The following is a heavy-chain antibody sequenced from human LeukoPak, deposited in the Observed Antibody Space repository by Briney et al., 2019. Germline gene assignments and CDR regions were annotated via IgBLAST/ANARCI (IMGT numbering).Heavy chain of an antibody. D-gene: IGHD4-17*01. V-gene: IGHV4-59*01. Sequence: PSETLSLTCSVSGGSISTYYWSWIRQPPGKGLEWIGYIYYTGTTNYNPSLRSRVTMSVDTSRNQFSLRLSSVTAADTAVYYCAREDPQTTVPEGMDVWGHGTAVIVSS. CDR3: AREDPQTTVPEGMDV. J-gene: IGHJ6*02. CDR1: GGSISTYY. CDR2: IYYTGTT.